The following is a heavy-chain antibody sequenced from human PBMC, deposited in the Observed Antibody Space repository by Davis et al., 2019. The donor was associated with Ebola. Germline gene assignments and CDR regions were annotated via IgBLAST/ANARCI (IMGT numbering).Heavy chain of an antibody. D-gene: IGHD5-18*01. CDR1: GFTFSSYA. V-gene: IGHV3-23*01. Sequence: PGGSLRLSCAASGFTFSSYAMSWVRQAPGKGLEWVSAISGSGGSTYYADSVKGRFTISRDNSKNTLYLQMNSLRAEDTAVYYCAKSRGYSYGSYYYYGMDVWGQGTTVTVSS. J-gene: IGHJ6*02. CDR2: ISGSGGST. CDR3: AKSRGYSYGSYYYYGMDV.